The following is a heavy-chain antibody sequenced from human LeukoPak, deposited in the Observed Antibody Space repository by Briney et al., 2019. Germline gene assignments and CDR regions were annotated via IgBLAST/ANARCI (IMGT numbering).Heavy chain of an antibody. J-gene: IGHJ4*02. D-gene: IGHD3-10*01. CDR2: IYSGGST. V-gene: IGHV3-53*05. CDR3: ARDLAFGGYFDY. CDR1: GVTVSSNY. Sequence: GGSLRLSCAASGVTVSSNYMSWVRQAPGKGLEWVSVIYSGGSTYYADSVKGRFTIARDNSKNTLYLQMNSLRAEDTAVYYCARDLAFGGYFDYWGQGTLVTVSS.